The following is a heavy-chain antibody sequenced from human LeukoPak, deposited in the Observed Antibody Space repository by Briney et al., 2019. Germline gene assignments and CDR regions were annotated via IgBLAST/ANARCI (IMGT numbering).Heavy chain of an antibody. D-gene: IGHD5-24*01. CDR1: GFTFDRHY. CDR2: IKQDGSEK. J-gene: IGHJ4*02. Sequence: GGSLRLSCAASGFTFDRHYMTWVRQAPGKGLEWVANIKQDGSEKNYVDSVKGRFTISRDNAKNSLYLQVNSLRAEDTAVYYCARDLMATFNYWGQGTLVTVSS. V-gene: IGHV3-7*01. CDR3: ARDLMATFNY.